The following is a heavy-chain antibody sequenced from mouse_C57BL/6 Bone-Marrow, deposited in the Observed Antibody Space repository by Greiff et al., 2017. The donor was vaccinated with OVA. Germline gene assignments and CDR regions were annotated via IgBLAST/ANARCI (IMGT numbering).Heavy chain of an antibody. J-gene: IGHJ4*01. D-gene: IGHD1-1*01. Sequence: VKDRFTISRDDSESMLYLQMNNLKTEDTAMYYCVRQITKVVGPGAMDYWGQGTSVTVSS. CDR3: VRQITKVVGPGAMDY. V-gene: IGHV10-1*01.